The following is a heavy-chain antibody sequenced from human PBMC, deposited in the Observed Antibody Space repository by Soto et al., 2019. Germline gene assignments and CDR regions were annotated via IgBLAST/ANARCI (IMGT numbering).Heavy chain of an antibody. CDR2: ISYDGSNK. CDR1: GFTFSSYA. J-gene: IGHJ4*02. CDR3: AREPVAGNLPLDY. D-gene: IGHD6-19*01. V-gene: IGHV3-30-3*01. Sequence: ESGGGVVQPGRSLRLSCAASGFTFSSYAMHWVRQAPGKGLEWVAVISYDGSNKYYADSVKGRFTISRDNSKNTLYLQMNSLRAEDTAVYYCAREPVAGNLPLDYWGQGTLVTVSS.